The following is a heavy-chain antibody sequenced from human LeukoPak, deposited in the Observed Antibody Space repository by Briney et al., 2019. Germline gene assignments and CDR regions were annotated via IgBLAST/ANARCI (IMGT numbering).Heavy chain of an antibody. CDR2: SKTTNEGGPT. D-gene: IGHD3-9*01. V-gene: IGHV3-15*01. CDR3: TADLSVSPGYSFDY. Sequence: GGSLRLSCAGSVTNAWMSWVRQAPGKGLEWGGRSKTTNEGGPTHYPAPAKGRFTISRDDSKSMRYLLMNSLKTEDTAVYYCTADLSVSPGYSFDYWGLGTLVTVSS. CDR1: VTNAW. J-gene: IGHJ4*02.